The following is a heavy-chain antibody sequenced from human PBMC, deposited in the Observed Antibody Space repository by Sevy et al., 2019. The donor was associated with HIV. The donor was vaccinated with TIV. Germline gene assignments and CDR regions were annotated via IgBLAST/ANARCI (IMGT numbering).Heavy chain of an antibody. V-gene: IGHV3-21*01. J-gene: IGHJ4*02. CDR2: INSRGGNI. D-gene: IGHD1-7*01. CDR3: ARGFHDPTRTPFDY. CDR1: GFSFSSFS. Sequence: GGSLRLSCAASGFSFSSFSMSWIRQAPGKGLEWVSSINSRGGNIHYADSVKGRFTISRDNANNSLYVQLNSLRADDTGLYYCARGFHDPTRTPFDYWGQGTLVTVSS.